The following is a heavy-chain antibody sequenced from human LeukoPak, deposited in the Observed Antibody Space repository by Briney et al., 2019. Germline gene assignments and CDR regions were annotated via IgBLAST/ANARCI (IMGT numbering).Heavy chain of an antibody. V-gene: IGHV4-59*02. CDR2: IYTSGST. CDR1: GGSVSSYY. Sequence: SETLSLTCTVSGGSVSSYYWSWIRQPPGKGLKWIGYIYTSGSTNYNPSLKSRVTISVDTSKNQFSLKLSSVTAADTAVYYCAREIAAAGTNWFDPWGQGTLVTVSS. J-gene: IGHJ5*02. CDR3: AREIAAAGTNWFDP. D-gene: IGHD6-13*01.